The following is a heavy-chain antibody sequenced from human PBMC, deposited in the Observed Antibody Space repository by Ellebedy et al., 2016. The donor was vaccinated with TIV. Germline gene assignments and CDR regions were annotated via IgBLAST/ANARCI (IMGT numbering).Heavy chain of an antibody. J-gene: IGHJ4*02. CDR2: MFHNGMT. V-gene: IGHV4-59*08. D-gene: IGHD6-19*01. Sequence: MPSETLSLTCTVSGASVSGYFWSWVRQPPGKGREWIAYMFHNGMTSYNPSLKSRVTISVDTSRNQFSLSMSSVTAADTAVYYCARHASGGWYALNYWGRGTLVTVSS. CDR1: GASVSGYF. CDR3: ARHASGGWYALNY.